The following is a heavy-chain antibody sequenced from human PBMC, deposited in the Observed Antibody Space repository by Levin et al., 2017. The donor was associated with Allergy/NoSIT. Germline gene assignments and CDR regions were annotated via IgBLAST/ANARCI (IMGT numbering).Heavy chain of an antibody. V-gene: IGHV1-2*02. J-gene: IGHJ4*02. CDR1: GYTLTDYY. CDR2: INPKSGGT. Sequence: GESLKISCKASGYTLTDYYMHWVRQAPGQGLEWMGWINPKSGGTNYGQMFQGRVTMTRDTSISTAYMELKRLKSDATAVYFCARGGWTYRGNFDYWGQGTLVSVSS. CDR3: ARGGWTYRGNFDY. D-gene: IGHD3-10*01.